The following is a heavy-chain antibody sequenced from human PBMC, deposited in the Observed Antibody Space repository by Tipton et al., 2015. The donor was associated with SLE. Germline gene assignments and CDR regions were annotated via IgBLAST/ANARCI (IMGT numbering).Heavy chain of an antibody. J-gene: IGHJ5*02. CDR2: IYYSGST. D-gene: IGHD5-24*01. Sequence: TLSLTCAVSGYPISRAYYWGWIRQPPGKGLEWIGYIYYSGSTNYNPSLMSRVTISVDTSKKQFSLKLSSVTAADTAVYYCARMRGGYNAHHWGQGILDTVSS. V-gene: IGHV4-59*01. CDR3: ARMRGGYNAHH. CDR1: GYPISRAYY.